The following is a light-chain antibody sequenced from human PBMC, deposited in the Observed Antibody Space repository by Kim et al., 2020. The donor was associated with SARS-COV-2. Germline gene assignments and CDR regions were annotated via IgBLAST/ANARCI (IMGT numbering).Light chain of an antibody. V-gene: IGKV1-39*01. CDR1: QSISSY. Sequence: DIQMTQSPSSLSASVGDRVTITCRASQSISSYLNWYQQKPEKAPKLLIYAASSLQSGVPSRFSGSGSGTDFTLTNSSLQPEDFATYYCQQSYTTPPAFGQGTKLEI. CDR2: AAS. J-gene: IGKJ2*01. CDR3: QQSYTTPPA.